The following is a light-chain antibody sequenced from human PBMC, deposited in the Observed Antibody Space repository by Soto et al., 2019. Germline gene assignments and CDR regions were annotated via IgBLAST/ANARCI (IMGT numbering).Light chain of an antibody. Sequence: EIVLTQSPATLSLSPGERATLSCRASQSVSSYLAWYQQKPGQAPRLLIYDASNRATGIPARFSGSGSATDFTLTISSLEPEDFAVYYCQQRSNWPRRTFGQGTKLEIK. J-gene: IGKJ2*01. V-gene: IGKV3-11*01. CDR1: QSVSSY. CDR3: QQRSNWPRRT. CDR2: DAS.